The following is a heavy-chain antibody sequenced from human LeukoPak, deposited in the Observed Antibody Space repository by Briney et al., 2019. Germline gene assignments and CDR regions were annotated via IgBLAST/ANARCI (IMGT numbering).Heavy chain of an antibody. J-gene: IGHJ4*02. Sequence: SVKVSCKASGGTFSSYAISWVRQAPGQGLEWMGRIIPILGIANYAQKFQGRVTITADKSTSTAYMELSSLRSEDTAVYYCATGASGWYRGPFDYWGQGTLVTVSS. V-gene: IGHV1-69*04. CDR1: GGTFSSYA. D-gene: IGHD6-19*01. CDR3: ATGASGWYRGPFDY. CDR2: IIPILGIA.